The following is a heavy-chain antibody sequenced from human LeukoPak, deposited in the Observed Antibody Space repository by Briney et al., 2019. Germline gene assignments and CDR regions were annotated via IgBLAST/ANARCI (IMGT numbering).Heavy chain of an antibody. Sequence: ASVSVSSTASGYTFTIYGIRWVRPAPGQGREWMGWIRAYNGNTTYAQKLQGRVTMTTDPSTSTAYMELRSLRSDDTVVYYCARDRTSAFDIWGQGTMVTVSS. CDR1: GYTFTIYG. CDR3: ARDRTSAFDI. V-gene: IGHV1-18*01. J-gene: IGHJ3*02. CDR2: IRAYNGNT.